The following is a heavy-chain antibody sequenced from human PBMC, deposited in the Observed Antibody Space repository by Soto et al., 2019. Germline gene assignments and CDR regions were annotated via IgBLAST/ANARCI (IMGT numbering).Heavy chain of an antibody. D-gene: IGHD3-10*01. CDR2: ISANNGHT. Sequence: ASVKVSCKASGYTFTKNGIIWGRQAPGQGLEWMGWISANNGHTHYTQKVQGRVTMTTDTSTSTAYMELRSLRSDDTAVYYCARSIDYYGSGSPAFDYWG. J-gene: IGHJ4*01. CDR1: GYTFTKNG. V-gene: IGHV1-18*01. CDR3: ARSIDYYGSGSPAFDY.